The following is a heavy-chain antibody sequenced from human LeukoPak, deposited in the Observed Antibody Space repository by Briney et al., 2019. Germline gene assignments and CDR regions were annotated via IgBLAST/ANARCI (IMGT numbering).Heavy chain of an antibody. CDR3: ARPYSSWYYYFDY. CDR2: IYYSGST. CDR1: GGSISSSSYY. V-gene: IGHV4-39*01. Sequence: PSETLSLTCTVSGGSISSSSYYWGWIRRPPGKGLEWIGSIYYSGSTYYNPSLKSRVTISVDTSKNQFSLKLSSVTAADTAVYYCARPYSSWYYYFDYWGQGTLVTVSS. J-gene: IGHJ4*02. D-gene: IGHD6-13*01.